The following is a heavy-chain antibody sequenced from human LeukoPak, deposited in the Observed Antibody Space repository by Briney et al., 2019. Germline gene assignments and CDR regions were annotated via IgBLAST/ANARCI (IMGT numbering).Heavy chain of an antibody. Sequence: PGGSLRLSCAASGFTFDDYAMHWVRQAPGKGLEWVSGISWNSGSIGYADSVKGRFTISRDNAKNSLYLQMNSLRAEDTALYYCAKALERRIYYYGMDIRGQGTTVTVSS. V-gene: IGHV3-9*01. CDR2: ISWNSGSI. D-gene: IGHD1-1*01. CDR1: GFTFDDYA. CDR3: AKALERRIYYYGMDI. J-gene: IGHJ6*02.